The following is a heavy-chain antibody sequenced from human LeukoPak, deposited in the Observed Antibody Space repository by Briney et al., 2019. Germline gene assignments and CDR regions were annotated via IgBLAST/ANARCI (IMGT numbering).Heavy chain of an antibody. CDR1: GFSLSTSGMS. CDR2: IDWDDDT. D-gene: IGHD2-2*01. V-gene: IGHV2-70*13. CDR3: RTPRFCGRGICYPGTFDV. J-gene: IGHJ3*01. Sequence: SGPALVKPRQTVTLTCTFSGFSLSTSGMSVSWIRQPPGKALEWLARIDWDDDTYYSTSLNSRLTISKDTSKNQVVLTMANVDPVDTATFCPRTPRFCGRGICYPGTFDVWGQGTTVTVSS.